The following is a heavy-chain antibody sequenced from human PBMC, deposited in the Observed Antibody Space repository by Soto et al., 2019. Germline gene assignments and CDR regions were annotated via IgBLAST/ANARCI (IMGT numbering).Heavy chain of an antibody. V-gene: IGHV4-31*03. D-gene: IGHD5-18*01. CDR1: GGSINSGGYC. CDR3: SRGILV. CDR2: ISYGGST. Sequence: QVQLQESGPGLVKPSQTLSLTCTVSGGSINSGGYCWSWIRQHPGKGLDWIGCISYGGSTSYNPFLKRRVTISVDTSKNQFSLKLTSVTAADTAVYYCSRGILVWGQGALITVSS. J-gene: IGHJ4*02.